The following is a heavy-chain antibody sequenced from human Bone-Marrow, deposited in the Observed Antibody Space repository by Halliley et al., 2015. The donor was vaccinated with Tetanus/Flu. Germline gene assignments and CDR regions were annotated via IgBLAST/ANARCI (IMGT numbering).Heavy chain of an antibody. J-gene: IGHJ3*02. D-gene: IGHD2-2*01. V-gene: IGHV5-51*01. CDR1: GYIFTNYW. CDR3: ASKDFVIVPTVLGRAFLI. Sequence: VQLVQSGAELKKPGESLKISCKASGYIFTNYWLGWVRQMPGGGLEWMGIIYPRDSDTRYSPSFQGQITISADKSIDTAYLQWDSLKARESAMYNWASKDFVIVPTVLGRAFLIWGKRTGVTAS. CDR2: IYPRDSDT.